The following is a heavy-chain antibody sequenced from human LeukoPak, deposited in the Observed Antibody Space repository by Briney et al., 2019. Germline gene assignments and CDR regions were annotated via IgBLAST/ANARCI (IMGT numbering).Heavy chain of an antibody. D-gene: IGHD2-15*01. J-gene: IGHJ4*02. CDR1: GGSISGYY. Sequence: PSETLSLTCTVSGGSISGYYWSWIRQPAGKGLDWIGRIYSSGSTNYNPPLKSRVTMSVDTSKNQFSLKLSSVTAADTAVYYCARAYCSGGSCYSGFDYWGQGTLVTVSS. V-gene: IGHV4-4*07. CDR3: ARAYCSGGSCYSGFDY. CDR2: IYSSGST.